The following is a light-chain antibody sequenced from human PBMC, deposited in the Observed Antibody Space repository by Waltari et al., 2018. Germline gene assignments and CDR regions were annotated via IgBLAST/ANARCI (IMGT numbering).Light chain of an antibody. CDR2: TLS. V-gene: IGKV2-40*01. Sequence: DIVMTQTPLSLPVTPGAPASIYRASSQSLLNSDDGFTYLDWFLQKPGQSPKLLIYTLSYRTSGVPDRFSGTGSGSNFSLKISRVEAEDVGIYYCMQRLEFPYTFGQGTRL. J-gene: IGKJ2*01. CDR1: QSLLNSDDGFTY. CDR3: MQRLEFPYT.